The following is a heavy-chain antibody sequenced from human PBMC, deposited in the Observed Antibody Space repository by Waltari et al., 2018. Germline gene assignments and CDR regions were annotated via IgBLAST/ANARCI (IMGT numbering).Heavy chain of an antibody. D-gene: IGHD4-17*01. CDR2: IRSRSYI. J-gene: IGHJ3*02. Sequence: EVQLVESGGGLVKPGGSLRLSCAASGFTLLSYSLNWVRQAPGRGLAWVSSIRSRSYIYYADSVKGRFTISRENAKNSLYLQMNSLRAEDTAVYYCGRDVYGDYVGGGGGAFDIWGQGTMVTVSS. V-gene: IGHV3-21*01. CDR3: GRDVYGDYVGGGGGAFDI. CDR1: GFTLLSYS.